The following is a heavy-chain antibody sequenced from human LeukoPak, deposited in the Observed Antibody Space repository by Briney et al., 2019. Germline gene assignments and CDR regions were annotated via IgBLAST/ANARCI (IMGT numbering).Heavy chain of an antibody. D-gene: IGHD5-18*01. J-gene: IGHJ4*02. CDR2: INTNTGNP. CDR3: AREGDTAMVLFDY. CDR1: GYSFTTYA. Sequence: ASVKVSCKASGYSFTTYAMNWVRQAPGQGLEWMGWINTNTGNPTYAQGFTGRFVFSLDTSVSTAYLQISSLKAEDTAVYYCAREGDTAMVLFDYWGQGTLVTVSS. V-gene: IGHV7-4-1*02.